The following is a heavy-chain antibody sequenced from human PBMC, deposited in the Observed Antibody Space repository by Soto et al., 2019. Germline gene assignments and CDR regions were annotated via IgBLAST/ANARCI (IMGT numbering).Heavy chain of an antibody. CDR3: ARVEYYTYGFGYFDF. Sequence: QVLLQESGPGLVKPSETLSLTCTLSGGSISSFLWNWVRQPPGKGLEWIGYVENSGNTNYNPSLRSRVSISIDTSKHQFSLKLTSVTAADTAVYYCARVEYYTYGFGYFDFWGQGTLATVSS. V-gene: IGHV4-59*01. CDR2: VENSGNT. D-gene: IGHD5-18*01. J-gene: IGHJ4*02. CDR1: GGSISSFL.